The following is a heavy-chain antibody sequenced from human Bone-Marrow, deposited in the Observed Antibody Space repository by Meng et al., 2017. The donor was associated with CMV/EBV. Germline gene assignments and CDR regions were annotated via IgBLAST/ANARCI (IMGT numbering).Heavy chain of an antibody. Sequence: LSLTCAASGFTFSSYGMHWVRQAPGKGLEWVAFIRYDGSNKYYADSVKGRFTTSRDNSKNTLYLQMNSLRAEDTAVYYCLPAVASYWGQGTLVTVSS. CDR3: LPAVASY. V-gene: IGHV3-30*02. CDR2: IRYDGSNK. CDR1: GFTFSSYG. J-gene: IGHJ4*02. D-gene: IGHD2-2*01.